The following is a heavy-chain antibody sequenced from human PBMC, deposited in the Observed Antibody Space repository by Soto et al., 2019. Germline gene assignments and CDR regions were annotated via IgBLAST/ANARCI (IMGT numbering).Heavy chain of an antibody. D-gene: IGHD3-22*01. V-gene: IGHV1-8*01. J-gene: IGHJ4*02. Sequence: ASVKVSCKASGYTFTRYDINWLRQATGQGLEWIKWMNPNTGNTGYAQKFKGRVTMTRNTSISTAYMQLSSLKSEDTAVYYCARARGSVAINDYWGQGTLVTVSS. CDR1: GYTFTRYD. CDR3: ARARGSVAINDY. CDR2: MNPNTGNT.